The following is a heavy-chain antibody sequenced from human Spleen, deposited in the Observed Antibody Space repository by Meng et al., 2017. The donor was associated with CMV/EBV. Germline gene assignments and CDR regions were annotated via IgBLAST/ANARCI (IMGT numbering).Heavy chain of an antibody. CDR3: VKPSTVKTPGDY. J-gene: IGHJ4*02. CDR2: TRNKAKSYTT. D-gene: IGHD4-23*01. CDR1: GFTFSDHY. Sequence: GESLKISCAASGFTFSDHYMDWVRQAPGKGLEWVGRTRNKAKSYTTEYAASVKGRFTISRDDSKNSLYLQMKSLKTEDTAVYYCVKPSTVKTPGDYWGQGTLVTVSS. V-gene: IGHV3-72*01.